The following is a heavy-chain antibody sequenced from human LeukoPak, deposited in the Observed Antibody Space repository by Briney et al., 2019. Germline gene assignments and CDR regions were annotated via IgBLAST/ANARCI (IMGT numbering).Heavy chain of an antibody. D-gene: IGHD3-9*01. CDR3: ARSAPHYDILTGYYPGPFDY. CDR2: IYTSGST. CDR1: GGSISSYY. J-gene: IGHJ4*02. Sequence: PSETLSLTCTVSGGSISSYYWSWIRQPAGKGLEWIGRIYTSGSTNYNPSLKSRVTMSVDTSKNQFSLKLSSVTAADTAVYYCARSAPHYDILTGYYPGPFDYWGQGTLVTVSS. V-gene: IGHV4-4*07.